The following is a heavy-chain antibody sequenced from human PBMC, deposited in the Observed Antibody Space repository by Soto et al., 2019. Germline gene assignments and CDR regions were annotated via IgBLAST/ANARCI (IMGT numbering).Heavy chain of an antibody. V-gene: IGHV1-46*01. Sequence: ASVKVSCKASGYTFTNYYMHWVRQAPGQGLEWMGIINPSGGRTNYAQKFQGRVTMTRDTSTSTAHMELSSLRSEDTAVYYCARRAETNGWNGFGADKYYFDFWGQGTLVTVSS. J-gene: IGHJ4*02. CDR2: INPSGGRT. CDR3: ARRAETNGWNGFGADKYYFDF. CDR1: GYTFTNYY. D-gene: IGHD1-1*01.